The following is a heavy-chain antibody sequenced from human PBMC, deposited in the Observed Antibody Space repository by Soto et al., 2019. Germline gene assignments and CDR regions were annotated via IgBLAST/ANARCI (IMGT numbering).Heavy chain of an antibody. CDR1: GGTFRSYT. J-gene: IGHJ4*02. CDR3: ARDGTLYDSRAYYYLY. V-gene: IGHV1-69*01. D-gene: IGHD3-22*01. CDR2: ITPMFGTP. Sequence: QVQLVQSGAEVKKPGSSVKVSCKASGGTFRSYTITWVRQAPGQGLEWMGGITPMFGTPNYAQNFRGRVTITADESTRTAYMELYNLGSEDTAMYFCARDGTLYDSRAYYYLYWGQGTLVTVSS.